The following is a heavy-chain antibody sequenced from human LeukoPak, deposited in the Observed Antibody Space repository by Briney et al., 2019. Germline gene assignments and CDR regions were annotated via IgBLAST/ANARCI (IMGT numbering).Heavy chain of an antibody. D-gene: IGHD5-24*01. V-gene: IGHV4-34*01. CDR2: INHSGST. CDR3: ARAERDGYKETYYFDY. J-gene: IGHJ4*02. Sequence: SETLSLTCAVYGGSFSGYYWSWIRQPPGKGLEWIGEINHSGSTNYNPSLKSRVTISVDTSKNQFSLKLSSVTAADTAVYYCARAERDGYKETYYFDYWGQGTLVTVSS. CDR1: GGSFSGYY.